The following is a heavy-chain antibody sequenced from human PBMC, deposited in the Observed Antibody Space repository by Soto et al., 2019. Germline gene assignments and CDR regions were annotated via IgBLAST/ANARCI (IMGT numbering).Heavy chain of an antibody. Sequence: SETLSLTCTVSGGSISTYYWSWIRQPPGKGLEWIGCINYSGSTNYNPSLKSRLTISVDTSKNQFSLKLSSVTATDTAVYYCARVRIGDYYDSSGYYPADYFDYWGQGTLVTVSS. J-gene: IGHJ4*02. CDR1: GGSISTYY. V-gene: IGHV4-59*08. CDR2: INYSGST. CDR3: ARVRIGDYYDSSGYYPADYFDY. D-gene: IGHD3-22*01.